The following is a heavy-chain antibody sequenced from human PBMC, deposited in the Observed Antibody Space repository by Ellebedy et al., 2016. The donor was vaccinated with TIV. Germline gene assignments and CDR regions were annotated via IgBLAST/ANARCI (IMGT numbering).Heavy chain of an antibody. CDR3: AGRHFDL. CDR1: GFMFSRYG. CDR2: ILNDGSKE. V-gene: IGHV3-33*01. J-gene: IGHJ2*01. Sequence: GGSLRLXCAASGFMFSRYGMHWVRQPPGEGLEWLAVILNDGSKEYYADSVKGRFIISRDNTKNTLYLQMNSLRAEDTAVYFCAGRHFDLWGRGTLVTVSS.